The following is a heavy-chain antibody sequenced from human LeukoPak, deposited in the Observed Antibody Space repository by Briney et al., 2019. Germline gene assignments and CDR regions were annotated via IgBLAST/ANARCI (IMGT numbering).Heavy chain of an antibody. CDR2: IYYSGST. CDR3: ARRGSWTYYYAMDV. J-gene: IGHJ6*02. D-gene: IGHD6-13*01. V-gene: IGHV4-61*01. Sequence: PSETLSLTCTVSGGSVSSGSYYWSWIRQPPGKGLEWIGYIYYSGSTNYNPSLKGRVTVSVDTSKNQFSLRLTSVTAADTAVYYCARRGSWTYYYAMDVWGQGTTVTVSS. CDR1: GGSVSSGSYY.